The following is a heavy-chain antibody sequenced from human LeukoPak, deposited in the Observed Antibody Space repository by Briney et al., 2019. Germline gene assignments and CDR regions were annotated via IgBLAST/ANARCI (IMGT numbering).Heavy chain of an antibody. CDR3: ARDGSIAAAGRGFDY. V-gene: IGHV1-46*01. CDR2: INPSGGST. J-gene: IGHJ4*02. CDR1: GYTFTSYY. Sequence: ASVKVSCKASGYTFTSYYMHWVRQAPGQGLEWMGIINPSGGSTSYAQKFQGRVTMTRDTSTSTVYMELSSLRSEDTAVYYCARDGSIAAAGRGFDYWGQGTLVTVSS. D-gene: IGHD6-13*01.